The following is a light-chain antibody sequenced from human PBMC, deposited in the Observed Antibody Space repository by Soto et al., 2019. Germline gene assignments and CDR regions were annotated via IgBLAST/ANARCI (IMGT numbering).Light chain of an antibody. Sequence: DIQLTQSPSSLSASLGDRVTITCRTSQNINIFLNWYQQKPGRAPMVVISAASNLESGVPSRFSGRGSGTEFTLTISNLQPGDSALYFCQESYSTPLAFGGGTKVDIK. CDR3: QESYSTPLA. V-gene: IGKV1-39*01. CDR2: AAS. J-gene: IGKJ4*01. CDR1: QNINIF.